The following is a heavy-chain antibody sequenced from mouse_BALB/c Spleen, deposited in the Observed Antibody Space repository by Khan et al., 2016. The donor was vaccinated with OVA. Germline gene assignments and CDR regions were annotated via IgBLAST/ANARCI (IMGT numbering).Heavy chain of an antibody. V-gene: IGHV1-7*01. CDR1: GYTFTSYW. CDR3: ARSGLRWDFDD. Sequence: QIQLVQSGAELAKPGASVKMSCKASGYTFTSYWMNWVKQRPGQGLEWIGYINPSTGYTEYNQKFKDKATLTADKSSSTAYMQLSSLTSEDSAVYYCARSGLRWDFDDWGQGTTLTVSS. D-gene: IGHD1-1*01. J-gene: IGHJ2*01. CDR2: INPSTGYT.